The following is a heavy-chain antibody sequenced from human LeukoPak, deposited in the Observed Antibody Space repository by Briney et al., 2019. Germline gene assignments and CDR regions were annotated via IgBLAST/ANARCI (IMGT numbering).Heavy chain of an antibody. CDR2: IYYSGST. CDR1: GGSISSYY. CDR3: ARDRVRGYSYGYLSAFDI. Sequence: SETLSLTCTVSGGSISSYYWSWIRQPPGKGLEWIGYIYYSGSTNYNPSLKSRVTISVDTSKNQFSLKLSSVTAADTAVYYCARDRVRGYSYGYLSAFDIWGQGTMVTVSS. V-gene: IGHV4-59*01. J-gene: IGHJ3*02. D-gene: IGHD5-18*01.